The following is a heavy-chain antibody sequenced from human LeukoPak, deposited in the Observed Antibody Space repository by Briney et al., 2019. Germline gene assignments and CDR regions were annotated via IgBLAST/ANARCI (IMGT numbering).Heavy chain of an antibody. CDR1: GFIFDDYV. CDR2: ISWDGGNI. Sequence: GGSLRLSCAASGFIFDDYVMHWVRQVPGKGLEWVSRISWDGGNIYYADSVKGRFTISRDNSKNSLYLQMNSLKTEDTALYYCAEDTADYCALGTCSGGFDSWGRGTLVTVSS. V-gene: IGHV3-43D*03. D-gene: IGHD3-10*02. CDR3: AEDTADYCALGTCSGGFDS. J-gene: IGHJ4*02.